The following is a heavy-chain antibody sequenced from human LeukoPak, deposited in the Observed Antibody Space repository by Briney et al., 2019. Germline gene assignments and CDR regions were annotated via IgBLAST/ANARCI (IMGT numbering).Heavy chain of an antibody. CDR3: ARVASGDYVDY. V-gene: IGHV3-7*01. Sequence: GGSLRLSCAASGFTFSTSSMNWVRQAPGKGLEWVANIKEDGGEKYHVDSVKGRFTISRDNAKNSLYLQMNSLTVEDTAVYHCARVASGDYVDYWGQRTLVTVSS. CDR2: IKEDGGEK. J-gene: IGHJ4*02. D-gene: IGHD2-8*02. CDR1: GFTFSTSS.